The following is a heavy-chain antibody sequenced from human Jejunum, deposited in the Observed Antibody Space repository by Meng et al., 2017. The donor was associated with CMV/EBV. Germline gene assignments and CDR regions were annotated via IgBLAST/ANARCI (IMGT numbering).Heavy chain of an antibody. CDR1: GHTFTTNC. Sequence: CKTSGHTFTTNCIISLRQAPGQGPEWMRWIDTYTGNPTYAKDFTGPFVFSLDTSVNTAYLQISSLKAEDTAVYYCARDGLSGRYFDYWGQGTLVTVSS. CDR3: ARDGLSGRYFDY. V-gene: IGHV7-4-1*02. CDR2: IDTYTGNP. D-gene: IGHD1-26*01. J-gene: IGHJ4*02.